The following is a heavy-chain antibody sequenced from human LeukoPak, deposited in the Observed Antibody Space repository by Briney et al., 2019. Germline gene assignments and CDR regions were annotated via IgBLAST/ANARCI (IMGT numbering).Heavy chain of an antibody. V-gene: IGHV1-46*01. Sequence: ASVKVSCKASGYTFSSYYIHWVRQAPGQGLEWMGIINPTGGSTSYAQKFQGRVTVTRDSSTSTVYMELSSLRSEDTAVYYCARDFLGPDCSGESCYLGDYWGQGTLVTVSS. J-gene: IGHJ4*02. CDR2: INPTGGST. D-gene: IGHD2-15*01. CDR1: GYTFSSYY. CDR3: ARDFLGPDCSGESCYLGDY.